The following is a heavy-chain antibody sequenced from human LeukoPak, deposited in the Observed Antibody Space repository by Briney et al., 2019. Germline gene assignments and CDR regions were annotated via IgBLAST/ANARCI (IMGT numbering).Heavy chain of an antibody. D-gene: IGHD3-10*01. CDR3: AKDRFAAGSGSYVDY. V-gene: IGHV3-30-3*01. CDR1: GFTFSSYA. Sequence: GGSLRLSCAASGFTFSSYAMHWVRQAPGKGLEWVAVISYDGSNKYYADSVKGRFTISRDNSKNTLYLQMNSLRAEDTAVYYCAKDRFAAGSGSYVDYWGQGTLVTVSS. J-gene: IGHJ4*02. CDR2: ISYDGSNK.